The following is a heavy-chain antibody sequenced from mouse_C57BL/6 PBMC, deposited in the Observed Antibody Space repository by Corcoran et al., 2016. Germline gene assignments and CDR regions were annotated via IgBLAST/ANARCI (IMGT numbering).Heavy chain of an antibody. V-gene: IGHV1-80*01. D-gene: IGHD1-1*01. CDR3: ARKVLVTTVDYAMDY. J-gene: IGHJ4*01. CDR1: GYAFSSYW. CDR2: IYPGDGDT. Sequence: QVQLQQSGAELVKTGASVKISCKASGYAFSSYWMNWGKQRPGKGLVWIGQIYPGDGDTNYNGKFKGKATLTADKSSSTAYMQLSSLTSEDASFYFCARKVLVTTVDYAMDYWGQGTSVTVSS.